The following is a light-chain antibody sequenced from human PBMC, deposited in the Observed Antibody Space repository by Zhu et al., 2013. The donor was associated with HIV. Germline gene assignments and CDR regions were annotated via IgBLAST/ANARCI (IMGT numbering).Light chain of an antibody. V-gene: IGKV4-1*01. CDR1: QSVLYSSNNKNY. Sequence: DIVMTQSPDSLAVSLGERATINCKSSQSVLYSSNNKNYLAWYQQKPGQPPKLLIYWASTRESGVPDRFSGSGSGAEFTLTISSLQPEDFATYYCQQSNSIPHTFGQGTKLQIK. J-gene: IGKJ2*01. CDR3: QQSNSIPHT. CDR2: WAS.